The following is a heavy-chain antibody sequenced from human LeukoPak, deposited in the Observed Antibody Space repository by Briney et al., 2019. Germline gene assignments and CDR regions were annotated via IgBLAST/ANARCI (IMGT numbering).Heavy chain of an antibody. D-gene: IGHD3-22*01. J-gene: IGHJ4*02. CDR3: ARDRHNTYYYDSSGYKH. V-gene: IGHV1-18*01. CDR2: ISADNGNT. Sequence: ASVKVSCKASGYTFTSYGISWVRQAPGQGLEWMGWISADNGNTNYAQNLQGRVTMTTDTSTSTAYMELRSLRSDDTAVFYCARDRHNTYYYDSSGYKHWGQGTLVTVSS. CDR1: GYTFTSYG.